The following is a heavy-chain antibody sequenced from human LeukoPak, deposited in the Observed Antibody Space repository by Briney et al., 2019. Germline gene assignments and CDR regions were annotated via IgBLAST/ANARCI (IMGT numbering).Heavy chain of an antibody. D-gene: IGHD4-17*01. Sequence: SQTLSLTCTVSGGSISSGGYYWSWIRHPPGKGLEWIGYIYHSGSTYYNPSLKSRVTISVDRSKNQFSLRLNSVTAADTAVYYCEREGAYRTYGDYSPFDFWGQGTLVTVSS. CDR3: EREGAYRTYGDYSPFDF. CDR1: GGSISSGGYY. V-gene: IGHV4-30-2*01. J-gene: IGHJ5*01. CDR2: IYHSGST.